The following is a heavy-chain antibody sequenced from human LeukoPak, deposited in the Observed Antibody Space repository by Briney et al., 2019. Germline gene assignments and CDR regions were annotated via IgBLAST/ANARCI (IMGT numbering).Heavy chain of an antibody. CDR2: IYYSGST. CDR1: GGSISSYY. J-gene: IGHJ6*02. Sequence: PSETLPLTCTASGGSISSYYWSWIRQPPGRGLEWIGYIYYSGSTNYNPSLKSRVTISVDTSKNQFSLKLSSVTAADTAVYYCARVRQYYYYYGMDVWGQGTTVTVSS. CDR3: ARVRQYYYYYGMDV. V-gene: IGHV4-59*01.